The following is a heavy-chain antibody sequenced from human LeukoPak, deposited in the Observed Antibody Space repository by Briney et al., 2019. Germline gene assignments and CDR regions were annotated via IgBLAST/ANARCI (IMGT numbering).Heavy chain of an antibody. Sequence: SETLSLTCTVSGGSISTYYWSWIRQPPRKGLEWIGYIYYSGSSNYNPSLKSRVTISVDSSKNQFSLKLNSVTAADTAVYYCARWGEGGTTRSFDYWGQGTLVIVSS. CDR2: IYYSGSS. D-gene: IGHD1-26*01. V-gene: IGHV4-59*13. CDR3: ARWGEGGTTRSFDY. J-gene: IGHJ4*02. CDR1: GGSISTYY.